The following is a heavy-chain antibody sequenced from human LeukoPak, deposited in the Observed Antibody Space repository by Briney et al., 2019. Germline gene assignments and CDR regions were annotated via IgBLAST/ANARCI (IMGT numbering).Heavy chain of an antibody. CDR1: GFTFSNAW. CDR3: VRGTRWEPFDY. J-gene: IGHJ4*02. V-gene: IGHV3-15*01. D-gene: IGHD1-26*01. CDR2: IKSKTDGGTT. Sequence: GGSLRLSCAASGFTFSNAWMSWVRQAPGKGLEWVGRIKSKTDGGTTDYAAPVKGRFTISRDDSKNTLYLQMNSLRAEDTAVYYCVRGTRWEPFDYWGQGTLVTVSS.